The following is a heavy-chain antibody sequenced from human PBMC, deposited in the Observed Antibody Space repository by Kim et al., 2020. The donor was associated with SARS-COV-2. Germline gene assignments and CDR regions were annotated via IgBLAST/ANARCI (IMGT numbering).Heavy chain of an antibody. CDR1: GFTFSGSA. Sequence: GGSLRLSCAASGFTFSGSAIHWVRQASGKGLEWVGRIRSKANGYATAYAASVKGRFTISRDDSKNTAYLQMNSLKTEDTAVYYCTSVPGTTVAFWDAFDIWGQGTMVTVYS. V-gene: IGHV3-73*01. CDR3: TSVPGTTVAFWDAFDI. CDR2: IRSKANGYAT. J-gene: IGHJ3*02. D-gene: IGHD1-1*01.